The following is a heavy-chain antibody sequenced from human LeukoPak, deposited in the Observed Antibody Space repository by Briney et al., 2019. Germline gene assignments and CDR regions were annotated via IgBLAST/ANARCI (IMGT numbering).Heavy chain of an antibody. J-gene: IGHJ4*02. CDR1: GFSVSSNY. CDR2: IYSGGST. V-gene: IGHV3-66*01. Sequence: GGSLRLSCAASGFSVSSNYMSWVRQAPGKGLEWVSVIYSGGSTYYADSVKGRFTISRDNSKNTLYLQMNSLRAEDTAVYYCARDSYGSGSPDYWGQGTLVTVSS. D-gene: IGHD3-10*01. CDR3: ARDSYGSGSPDY.